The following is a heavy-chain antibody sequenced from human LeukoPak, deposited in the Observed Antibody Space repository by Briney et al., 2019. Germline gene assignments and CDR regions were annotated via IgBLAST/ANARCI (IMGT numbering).Heavy chain of an antibody. CDR1: GGPFSGYS. CDR3: ARGLYDYVWGSYRYTFVFDY. D-gene: IGHD3-16*02. J-gene: IGHJ4*02. V-gene: IGHV4-34*01. CDR2: INHAGSA. Sequence: SETLSLTCAVYGGPFSGYSWNWVRQPPGKGLEWIGEINHAGSANYNPSLKSRANLSSDMSKKQFSLRLASVTAADTAVYYCARGLYDYVWGSYRYTFVFDYWGQGTLVTVSS.